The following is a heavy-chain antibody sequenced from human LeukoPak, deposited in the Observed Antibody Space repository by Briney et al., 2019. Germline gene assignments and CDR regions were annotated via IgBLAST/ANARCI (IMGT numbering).Heavy chain of an antibody. CDR1: GYTFTGYY. Sequence: ASVKVSCKASGYTFTGYYMHWVRQAPGQGLEWMGWINPNSGGTTYAQNFQGRVTMTRDTSISTAYMELSSLRSEDTAVYYCARGSWSSSWYGDYYYYMDVWGKGTTVTVSS. CDR2: INPNSGGT. J-gene: IGHJ6*03. D-gene: IGHD6-13*01. CDR3: ARGSWSSSWYGDYYYYMDV. V-gene: IGHV1-2*02.